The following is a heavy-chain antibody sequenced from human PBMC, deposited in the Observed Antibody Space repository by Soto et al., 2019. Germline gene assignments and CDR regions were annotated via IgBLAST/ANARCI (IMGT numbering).Heavy chain of an antibody. CDR1: GYTFTSYD. D-gene: IGHD5-12*01. V-gene: IGHV1-8*01. J-gene: IGHJ4*02. Sequence: QVQLVQSGAEVKKPGASVKVSCKASGYTFTSYDINWVRQATGQGLEWMGWMNPNSGNTGYAQKFQGRVTMTRNTSIRKAHMELSSRRSEDTAVYYRAREYVDIVATMKVGLGSWGQGTLVTVSS. CDR2: MNPNSGNT. CDR3: AREYVDIVATMKVGLGS.